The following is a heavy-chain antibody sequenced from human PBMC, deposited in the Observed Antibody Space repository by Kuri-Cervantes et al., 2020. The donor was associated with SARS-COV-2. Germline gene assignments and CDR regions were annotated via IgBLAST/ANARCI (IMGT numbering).Heavy chain of an antibody. Sequence: GESLKISCAASGFSFSSYGMHWVRQAPGKGLEWVAVISYDGSNKYYGDSVKGRFTISRDNSKNTLYLQMNSLRAEDTAVYYCARDPVIERWLADWYFDVWGRGTLVTVSS. CDR2: ISYDGSNK. V-gene: IGHV3-30*03. CDR1: GFSFSSYG. J-gene: IGHJ2*01. CDR3: ARDPVIERWLADWYFDV. D-gene: IGHD6-19*01.